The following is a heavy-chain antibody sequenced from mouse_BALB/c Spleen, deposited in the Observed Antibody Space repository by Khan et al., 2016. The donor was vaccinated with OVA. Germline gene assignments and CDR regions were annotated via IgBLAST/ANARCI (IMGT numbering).Heavy chain of an antibody. D-gene: IGHD1-3*01. CDR2: ISTFYGDV. CDR3: TRGSGEDRFAY. J-gene: IGHJ3*01. Sequence: QVQLQQSGTALVRPGVSVKISCKGSGYTFTDYTMHWVKQSHAKSLEWIGVISTFYGDVTYNQKFKGKATMTVDKSSSTAYMELARLTSEDSAIYYCTRGSGEDRFAYWGQGTLVTVSA. V-gene: IGHV1S137*01. CDR1: GYTFTDYT.